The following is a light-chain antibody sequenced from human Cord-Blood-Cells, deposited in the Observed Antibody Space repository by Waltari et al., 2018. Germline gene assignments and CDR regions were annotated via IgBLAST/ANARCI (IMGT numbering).Light chain of an antibody. V-gene: IGLV2-14*01. Sequence: QSALTQPASVSGSPGQSITISCTGTISDVGGYNFVSWYHQHPGKAPKPMIYDVSNRPSGVSNRFSGSKSGNTASLTISGLQAEDEADYYCSSYTSSSTLVFGTGTKVTVL. J-gene: IGLJ1*01. CDR1: ISDVGGYNF. CDR2: DVS. CDR3: SSYTSSSTLV.